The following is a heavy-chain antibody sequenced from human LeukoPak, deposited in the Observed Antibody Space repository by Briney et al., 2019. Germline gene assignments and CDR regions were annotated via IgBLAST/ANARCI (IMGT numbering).Heavy chain of an antibody. V-gene: IGHV4-59*01. CDR1: GGSISGYY. CDR2: IYYSGST. CDR3: ARESRGWHYFDY. D-gene: IGHD6-19*01. Sequence: SETLSLTCTVSGGSISGYYWSWLRQPPGKGLEWIGYIYYSGSTNYNPSLKSRVTISVDTSKNQFSLKLSSVTAADTAVYYCARESRGWHYFDYWGQGTLVTVSS. J-gene: IGHJ4*02.